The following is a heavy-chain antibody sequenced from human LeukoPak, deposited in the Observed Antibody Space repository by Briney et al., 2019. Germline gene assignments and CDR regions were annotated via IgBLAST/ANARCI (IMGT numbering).Heavy chain of an antibody. Sequence: GGSLRLSCAASGFTFSSYSMNWVRQAPGKGLEWVSSISSSSSYIYYADSVKGRFTISRDNAKNSLYLQMNSLRVEDTAVYYCATDMRIEGGTGASDIWGQGTMVTVSS. CDR3: ATDMRIEGGTGASDI. CDR1: GFTFSSYS. J-gene: IGHJ3*02. CDR2: ISSSSSYI. V-gene: IGHV3-21*01. D-gene: IGHD1-26*01.